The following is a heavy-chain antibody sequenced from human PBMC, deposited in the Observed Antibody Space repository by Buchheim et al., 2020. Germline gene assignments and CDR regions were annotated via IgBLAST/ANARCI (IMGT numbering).Heavy chain of an antibody. CDR3: AKDLSIAALPSGVLPYNWFDP. CDR1: GFTFSSYA. V-gene: IGHV3-23*01. D-gene: IGHD6-6*01. Sequence: EVQLLESGGGLVQPGGSLRLSCAASGFTFSSYAMSWVRQAPGKGLEWVSAISGSGGSTYYADSVKGRFTISRDNSKNTLYLQMNSLRAEDTAVYYCAKDLSIAALPSGVLPYNWFDPWGQGTL. CDR2: ISGSGGST. J-gene: IGHJ5*02.